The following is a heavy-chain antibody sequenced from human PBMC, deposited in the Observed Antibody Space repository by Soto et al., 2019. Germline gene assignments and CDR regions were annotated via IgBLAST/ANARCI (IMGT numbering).Heavy chain of an antibody. J-gene: IGHJ4*02. V-gene: IGHV4-30-2*01. CDR1: VDSISSGGYS. CDR3: ARAPYGPSGYYFDS. CDR2: TYHTGST. D-gene: IGHD3-22*01. Sequence: SETLSLTCTVSVDSISSGGYSWSWIRHPPRKGLEGIGYTYHTGSTSYSPSLKSRVTISVDKSKNQFSLSLNSVTAADTAIYYCARAPYGPSGYYFDSWGQGTLVTVSS.